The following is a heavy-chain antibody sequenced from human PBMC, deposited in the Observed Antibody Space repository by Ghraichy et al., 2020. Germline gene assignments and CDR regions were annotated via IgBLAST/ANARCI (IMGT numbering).Heavy chain of an antibody. J-gene: IGHJ4*02. Sequence: GESLNISCSGSGFSFSRHWMSWVRQAPRKGLEWVAGIKADGSERHYVDSVKGRFTISRDNAENSVSLEMNSLRAEDTAIYYCARDPYGDYKYGGTDYWGQGTLVAVSS. V-gene: IGHV3-7*01. CDR2: IKADGSER. D-gene: IGHD4-17*01. CDR3: ARDPYGDYKYGGTDY. CDR1: GFSFSRHW.